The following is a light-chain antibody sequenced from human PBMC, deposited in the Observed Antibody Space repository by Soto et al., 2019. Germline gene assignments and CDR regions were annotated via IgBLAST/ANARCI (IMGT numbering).Light chain of an antibody. CDR3: PQFCLDSS. CDR2: DAS. Sequence: DIQMTQSPSTLSASIGDRVTITCRASQNIGRWLAWYQQKPGRAPQLLMYDASSLETGVPSRFSRSGSGKEIHPTNSSLAADDFGTYFLPQFCLDSSFGPGTRVDLK. J-gene: IGKJ3*01. CDR1: QNIGRW. V-gene: IGKV1-5*01.